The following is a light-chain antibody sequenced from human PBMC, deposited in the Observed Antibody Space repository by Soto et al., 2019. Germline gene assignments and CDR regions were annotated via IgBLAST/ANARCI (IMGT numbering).Light chain of an antibody. CDR2: GAS. V-gene: IGKV3-20*01. J-gene: IGKJ2*01. CDR1: QSVTNKR. CDR3: QQYGGSPYT. Sequence: EIVLTQSPDTLSLSPGERATLSCSASQSVTNKRLAWYQQKPGQAPRLLIYGASSRAGGIPDRFSGSGSGTDFTLTINRLEPEDFAVYYCQQYGGSPYTFAQGTKLEIK.